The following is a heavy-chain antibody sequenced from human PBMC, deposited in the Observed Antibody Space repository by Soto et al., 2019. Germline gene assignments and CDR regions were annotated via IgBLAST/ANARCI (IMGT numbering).Heavy chain of an antibody. CDR1: GVSLSSFY. J-gene: IGHJ5*02. CDR3: ARRRTGRYNWFDP. Sequence: LSLTCTVSGVSLSSFYWSWIRQSPGKGLEYIGYVHYSGNSNYTPSLKNRVTMSVDTSKNQFSLHLSSVTAADTAIYYCARRRTGRYNWFDPWGQGTLVTVSS. CDR2: VHYSGNS. V-gene: IGHV4-59*01. D-gene: IGHD3-10*01.